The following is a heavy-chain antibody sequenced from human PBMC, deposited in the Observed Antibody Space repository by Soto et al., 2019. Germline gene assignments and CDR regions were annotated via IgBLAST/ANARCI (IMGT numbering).Heavy chain of an antibody. CDR3: TRGKYSSSSGAFDI. Sequence: EVQLVESGGGLVQPGGSLRLSCAASGFTVSSNYMSWVRQAPGKGLEWVSVIYSGGSTYYADSVKGRFTISRDNSKNTLYLQMNSLRAEDTAVYYCTRGKYSSSSGAFDICGQGTMVTVSS. V-gene: IGHV3-66*01. CDR2: IYSGGST. J-gene: IGHJ3*02. CDR1: GFTVSSNY. D-gene: IGHD6-6*01.